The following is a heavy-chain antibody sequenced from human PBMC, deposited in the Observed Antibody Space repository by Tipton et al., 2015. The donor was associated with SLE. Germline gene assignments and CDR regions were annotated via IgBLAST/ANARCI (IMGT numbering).Heavy chain of an antibody. CDR2: INPNSGGT. D-gene: IGHD3-10*01. CDR3: ARVGGSGTYYNANDY. CDR1: GYTFTGYY. Sequence: QSGAEVKKPGASMKVSCKASGYTFTGYYMHWVRQAPGQGLEWMGWINPNSGGTNYAQKFQGRVTMTRDTSISTAYMELSRLRSDDTAVYYCARVGGSGTYYNANDYWGQGTLVTVSS. J-gene: IGHJ4*02. V-gene: IGHV1-2*02.